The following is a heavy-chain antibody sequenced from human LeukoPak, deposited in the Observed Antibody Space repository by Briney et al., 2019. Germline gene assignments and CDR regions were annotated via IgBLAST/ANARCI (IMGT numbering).Heavy chain of an antibody. D-gene: IGHD3-3*01. CDR1: GYTFTSYA. Sequence: ASVKVSCKASGYTFTSYAMHWVRQAPGQRLEWMGWINAGNGNTKYSQKFQGRVTITRDTSASTAYMELSSLRSEDTAVYYCARGIFGVVIATLDYWGQGTLVTVSS. CDR2: INAGNGNT. CDR3: ARGIFGVVIATLDY. V-gene: IGHV1-3*01. J-gene: IGHJ4*02.